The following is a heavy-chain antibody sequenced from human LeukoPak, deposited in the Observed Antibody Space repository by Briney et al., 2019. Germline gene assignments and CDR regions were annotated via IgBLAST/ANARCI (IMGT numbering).Heavy chain of an antibody. CDR2: ISYDGSNK. V-gene: IGHV3-30*01. D-gene: IGHD3-22*01. CDR1: GFTFSSYA. Sequence: GGSLRLSCAASGFTFSSYAMHWVRQAPGKGLEWVAVISYDGSNKYYADSVKGRFTISRDNSKNTLYLQMNSLRAEDTAVYYCARDFIPYDSSGYFAYWGQGTLVTVSS. CDR3: ARDFIPYDSSGYFAY. J-gene: IGHJ4*02.